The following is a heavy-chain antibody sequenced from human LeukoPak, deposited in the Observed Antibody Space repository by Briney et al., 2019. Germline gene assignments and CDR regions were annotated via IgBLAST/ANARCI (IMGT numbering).Heavy chain of an antibody. D-gene: IGHD1-14*01. J-gene: IGHJ6*02. CDR3: ARNRNGGMDV. Sequence: SETLSLTCTVSGGSISSYYWSWLRQPAGKGLEWNGRISTSGSTNYNPSLKRRVTMSVDTSKNQFSLKLSSVTAADTAVYYCARNRNGGMDVWGQGTTVTVSS. CDR1: GGSISSYY. CDR2: ISTSGST. V-gene: IGHV4-4*07.